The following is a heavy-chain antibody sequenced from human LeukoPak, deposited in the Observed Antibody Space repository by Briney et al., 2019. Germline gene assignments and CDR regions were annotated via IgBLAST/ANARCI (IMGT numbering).Heavy chain of an antibody. J-gene: IGHJ3*01. V-gene: IGHV4-59*01. Sequence: NPSETLSLTCIVSGGSISPYYWSRIRQPPGKGLEWIGYVYYSGRTSYSPSLKSRITISLGTSEDRFSLELTSVTAADTAVYYCARTRYCSTTSCYADTWGQGTMVTVSS. D-gene: IGHD2-2*01. CDR3: ARTRYCSTTSCYADT. CDR2: VYYSGRT. CDR1: GGSISPYY.